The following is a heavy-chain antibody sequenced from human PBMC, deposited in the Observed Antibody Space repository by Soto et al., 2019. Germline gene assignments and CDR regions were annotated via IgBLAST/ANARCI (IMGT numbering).Heavy chain of an antibody. V-gene: IGHV4-39*01. CDR1: GGSISSSSYF. D-gene: IGHD1-1*01. J-gene: IGHJ5*02. CDR2: IYYRGST. Sequence: QPQLQESGPGLVKPSETLSLTCTVSGGSISSSSYFWDWIRQTPEKGLEWIGSIYYRGSTYYNPSHKSRLTISLDTSKNQFSVTLRSVTAADTAVYYCVRRLTTPISPLDTWGQGTLVTVSS. CDR3: VRRLTTPISPLDT.